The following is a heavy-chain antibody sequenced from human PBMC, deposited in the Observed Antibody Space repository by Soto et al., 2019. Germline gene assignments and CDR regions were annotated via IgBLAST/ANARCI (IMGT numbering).Heavy chain of an antibody. D-gene: IGHD6-13*01. J-gene: IGHJ4*02. CDR1: GGSIRSGDCY. V-gene: IGHV4-30-4*01. CDR3: AREIMAADHFDY. CDR2: VHYSGNT. Sequence: QLQLHESGPGLVKPSQTLSLTCTVSGGSIRSGDCYWSWIRQTPERGLEWCGYVHYSGNTFYNPSLKSRATISLGTSRNQFSLNLSSVTAADSAVYYCAREIMAADHFDYWGQGAVVTVSS.